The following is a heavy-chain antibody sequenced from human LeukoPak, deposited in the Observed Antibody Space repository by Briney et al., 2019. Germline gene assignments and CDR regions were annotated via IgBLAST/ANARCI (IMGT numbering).Heavy chain of an antibody. D-gene: IGHD4-17*01. CDR2: ISSSSSYI. Sequence: GGSLRLSCAASGFTFSSYSMNWVRQAPGKGLEWVSSISSSSSYIHYADSVKGRFTISRDNAKNSLYLQMNSLRAEDTAVYYCAKSTTVNNFDYWGQGTLVTVSS. CDR1: GFTFSSYS. V-gene: IGHV3-21*01. J-gene: IGHJ4*02. CDR3: AKSTTVNNFDY.